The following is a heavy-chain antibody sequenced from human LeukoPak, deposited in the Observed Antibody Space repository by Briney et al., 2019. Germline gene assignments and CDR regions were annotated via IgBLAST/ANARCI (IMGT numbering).Heavy chain of an antibody. J-gene: IGHJ3*02. D-gene: IGHD5-24*01. CDR2: IYHSGST. Sequence: PSETLSLTCTVSGGSISSGGYYWSWIRQPPGKGLEWIGYIYHSGSTYYNPSLKSRVTISVDRSKNQFSLKLSSVTAADTAVYYCARVGWPPALGAFDIWGQGTMVTVSS. CDR3: ARVGWPPALGAFDI. CDR1: GGSISSGGYY. V-gene: IGHV4-30-2*01.